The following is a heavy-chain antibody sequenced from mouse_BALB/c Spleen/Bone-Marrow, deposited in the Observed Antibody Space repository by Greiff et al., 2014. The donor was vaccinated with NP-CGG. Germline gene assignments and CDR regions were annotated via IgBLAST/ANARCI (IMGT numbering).Heavy chain of an antibody. Sequence: VQVVESGAELMKPGASVKISCKATGYTFRSYWMEWVRQRPGHGLEWIGEILPGSGSTNHNEKFKGKATFTADTSSNTAYLQLSSLTSEDSAVYYCAFNSYWFFDVWGAGTTVTVSS. J-gene: IGHJ1*01. CDR3: AFNSYWFFDV. V-gene: IGHV1-9*01. CDR2: ILPGSGST. CDR1: GYTFRSYW.